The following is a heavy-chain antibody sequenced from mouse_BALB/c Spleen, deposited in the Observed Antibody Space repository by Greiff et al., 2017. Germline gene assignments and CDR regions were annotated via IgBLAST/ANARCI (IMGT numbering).Heavy chain of an antibody. Sequence: EVQLQESGPGLVKPSQSLSLTCTVTGYSITSDYAWYWIRQFPGNTLEWMGYISYSGSTSYNPSLKSRISITRDTSKNQFFLQLNSVTTEDTATYCCAREGYGNPYYAMDYWGQGTSGTVSS. D-gene: IGHD2-10*02. V-gene: IGHV3-2*02. CDR2: ISYSGST. CDR1: GYSITSDYA. J-gene: IGHJ4*01. CDR3: AREGYGNPYYAMDY.